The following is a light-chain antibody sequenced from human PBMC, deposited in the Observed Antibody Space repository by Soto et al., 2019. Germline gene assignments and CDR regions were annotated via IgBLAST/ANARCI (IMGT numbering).Light chain of an antibody. CDR2: DVS. CDR1: SSDVGAYNY. Sequence: QSALTQPASVSGSPGQSTTISCTGTSSDVGAYNYVSWYQHHPDKVPRLMIFDVSNRPSGVSNRFSGSKSGNTASLTISGLQAEDEADYYCCSYSRSSPYVFGAGTKVTVL. CDR3: CSYSRSSPYV. V-gene: IGLV2-14*03. J-gene: IGLJ1*01.